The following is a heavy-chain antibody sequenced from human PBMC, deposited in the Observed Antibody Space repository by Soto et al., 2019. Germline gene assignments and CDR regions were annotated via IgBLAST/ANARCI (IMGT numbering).Heavy chain of an antibody. CDR2: ISGSGGGT. Sequence: GGSLRLSCAASGFIFSNYAMSWVRQARGKGLEWVSAISGSGGGTYYTESVKGRFTISRDNFKNTLYLQMNSLRAEDTAVYYCAEAAGTGGCSVFDYWGQGTLVTVSS. V-gene: IGHV3-23*01. J-gene: IGHJ4*02. CDR3: AEAAGTGGCSVFDY. CDR1: GFIFSNYA. D-gene: IGHD6-13*01.